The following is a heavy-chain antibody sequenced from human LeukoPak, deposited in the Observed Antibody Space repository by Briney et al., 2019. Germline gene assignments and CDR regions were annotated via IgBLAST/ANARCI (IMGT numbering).Heavy chain of an antibody. CDR3: ARADGMDV. CDR1: GFTVTSNY. V-gene: IGHV3-66*01. Sequence: PGGSLRLSCAASGFTVTSNYMSWVRQAPGKGLEWVSLIYTGGSTYYADSVKGRFSISRDNAKNSLYLQMNSLRDDDTAVYYCARADGMDVWGQGTTVTVSS. J-gene: IGHJ6*02. CDR2: IYTGGST.